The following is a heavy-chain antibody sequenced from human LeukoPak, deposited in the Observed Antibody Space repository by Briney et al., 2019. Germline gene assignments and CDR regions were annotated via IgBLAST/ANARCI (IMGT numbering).Heavy chain of an antibody. CDR3: AREARFFLGFDP. V-gene: IGHV1-8*01. CDR2: MSPNSGNT. Sequence: GASVKVSCKASGYTFTSYEINWVRQATGQGLEWMGWMSPNSGNTGYAQKFQGRVTMTRNTSISTAYMELSSLRSEDTAVYYCAREARFFLGFDPWGQGTLVTVSS. J-gene: IGHJ5*02. D-gene: IGHD3-3*01. CDR1: GYTFTSYE.